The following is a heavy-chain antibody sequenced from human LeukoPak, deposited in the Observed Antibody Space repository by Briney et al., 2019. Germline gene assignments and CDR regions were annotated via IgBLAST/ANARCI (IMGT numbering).Heavy chain of an antibody. Sequence: GGSLRLSCAASGFTFSSYWMTWVRQAPGKGLEWVANIKQDGSEKYYVDSVKGRFTISRDNAKNSLYLQMNSLRVEDTAVYYCAKSPDRRSGWYVYWGQGTVVTVSS. D-gene: IGHD6-19*01. CDR3: AKSPDRRSGWYVY. CDR2: IKQDGSEK. V-gene: IGHV3-7*01. CDR1: GFTFSSYW. J-gene: IGHJ4*02.